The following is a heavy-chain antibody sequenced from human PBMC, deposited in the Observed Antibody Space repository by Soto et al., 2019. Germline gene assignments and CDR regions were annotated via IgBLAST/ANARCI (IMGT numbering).Heavy chain of an antibody. Sequence: VASVKVSCKASGGTFSSYTISWVRQAPGQGLEWMGRIIPILGIANYAQKFQGRVTITADKSTSTAYMELSSLRSEDTAVYYCARDRDDILTGPHSFDYWGQGTLVTVSS. D-gene: IGHD3-9*01. CDR1: GGTFSSYT. CDR2: IIPILGIA. CDR3: ARDRDDILTGPHSFDY. J-gene: IGHJ4*02. V-gene: IGHV1-69*04.